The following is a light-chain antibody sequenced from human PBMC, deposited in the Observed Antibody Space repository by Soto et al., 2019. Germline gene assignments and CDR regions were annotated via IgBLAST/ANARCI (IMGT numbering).Light chain of an antibody. CDR3: QQSYSTPRT. Sequence: DIQMTKSTASLSASVGETVTMTCRASQSINSYLNWYRQKPGKAPKLLIYAASNLQSGVPSRFGGSGSGTDFTLTISSLQPEDFATYYCQQSYSTPRTLGQGTKVDIK. CDR2: AAS. V-gene: IGKV1-39*01. J-gene: IGKJ1*01. CDR1: QSINSY.